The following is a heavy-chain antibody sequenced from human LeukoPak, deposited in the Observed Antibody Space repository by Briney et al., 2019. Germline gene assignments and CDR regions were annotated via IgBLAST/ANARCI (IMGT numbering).Heavy chain of an antibody. CDR1: GFTFSSYG. D-gene: IGHD1-26*01. J-gene: IGHJ3*02. CDR3: AKMPSGSFLWGAFDI. V-gene: IGHV3-30*18. Sequence: GGSLRLSCAASGFTFSSYGVHWVRQAPGKGLEWVAVISYDGSNKYYADSVKGRFTISRDNSKNTLYLQMNSLRAGDTAVYYCAKMPSGSFLWGAFDIWGQGTMVTVSS. CDR2: ISYDGSNK.